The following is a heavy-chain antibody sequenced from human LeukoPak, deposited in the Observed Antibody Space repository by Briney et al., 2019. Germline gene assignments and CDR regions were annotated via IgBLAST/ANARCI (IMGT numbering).Heavy chain of an antibody. Sequence: GASVKVSCKTSGYPFTTYEVNWVRQAAGQGLVWMGWVNSNSGNTAYAQKFQGRVTITRTTTISTAYMELSSLRSDDTAVYFWARGPRNDLWGQGTLVTVSS. D-gene: IGHD1-14*01. V-gene: IGHV1-8*01. CDR3: ARGPRNDL. CDR2: VNSNSGNT. J-gene: IGHJ5*02. CDR1: GYPFTTYE.